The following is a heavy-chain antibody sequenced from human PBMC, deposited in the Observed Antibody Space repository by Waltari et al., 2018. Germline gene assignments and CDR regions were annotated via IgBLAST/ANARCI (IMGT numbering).Heavy chain of an antibody. CDR3: ARDAERIVRATRDYYYYGMDV. Sequence: QVQLQESGPGLVKPSQTLSLTCTVSGGSISSGSYYWSWIRQPAGKGLEWIGRIYTSGSTNYNPSLKSRVTISVDTSKNQFSLKLSSVTAADTAVYYCARDAERIVRATRDYYYYGMDVWGQGTTVTVSS. CDR2: IYTSGST. V-gene: IGHV4-61*02. J-gene: IGHJ6*02. CDR1: GGSISSGSYY. D-gene: IGHD1-26*01.